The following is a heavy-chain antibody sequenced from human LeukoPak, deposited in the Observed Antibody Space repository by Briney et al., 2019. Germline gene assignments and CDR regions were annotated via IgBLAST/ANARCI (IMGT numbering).Heavy chain of an antibody. CDR2: IYYSGST. Sequence: SETLSLTCTVSGGSISSSSYYWGWIRQPPGKGLEWIGSIYYSGSTYYNPSLKSRVTISVDTSKNQFSLKLSSVTAADTAVYYCARHGEWEYYYGSGSYLDYWGQGALVTVSS. V-gene: IGHV4-39*01. CDR3: ARHGEWEYYYGSGSYLDY. CDR1: GGSISSSSYY. D-gene: IGHD3-10*01. J-gene: IGHJ4*02.